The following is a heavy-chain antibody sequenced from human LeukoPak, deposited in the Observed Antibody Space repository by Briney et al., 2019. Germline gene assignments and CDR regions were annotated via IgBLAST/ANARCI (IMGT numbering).Heavy chain of an antibody. V-gene: IGHV1-46*01. CDR2: MNPSGGTT. Sequence: ASVRVSCKASVYTITTYYMHWVRQAPGQGLEWMGIMNPSGGTTSYAQKCQGRVTMTSDTSTSTVYVEMTSLRSEDTAVYYCARGNPVDSWGQGTLVIVSS. CDR3: ARGNPVDS. J-gene: IGHJ4*02. CDR1: VYTITTYY.